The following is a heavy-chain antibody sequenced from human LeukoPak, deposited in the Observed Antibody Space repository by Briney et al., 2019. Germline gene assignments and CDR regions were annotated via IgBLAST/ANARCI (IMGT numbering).Heavy chain of an antibody. CDR3: ARVRSGFDAFDI. Sequence: GASVKVSCKASGYTFTGCYMHWVRQAPGQGLEWMGWVNPNSGGTNYAQKFQGRVTMTRDTSISTAYMELSRLRSDDTTVYYCARVRSGFDAFDIWGQGAMVTVSS. CDR1: GYTFTGCY. J-gene: IGHJ3*02. V-gene: IGHV1-2*02. D-gene: IGHD3-10*01. CDR2: VNPNSGGT.